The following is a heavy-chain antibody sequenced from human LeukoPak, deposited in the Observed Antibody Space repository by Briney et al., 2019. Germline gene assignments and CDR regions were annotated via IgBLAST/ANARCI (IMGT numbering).Heavy chain of an antibody. CDR1: GGTFSSYA. V-gene: IGHV1-69*06. J-gene: IGHJ4*02. D-gene: IGHD3-10*01. Sequence: GASVKVSCKASGGTFSSYAISWVRQAPGQGLEWMGGIIPIFGTANYAQKFQGRVTITADKSTSTAYMELSSLRSEDTAVYYCARDRGVDFGESLHFDYWGQGTLVTVSS. CDR2: IIPIFGTA. CDR3: ARDRGVDFGESLHFDY.